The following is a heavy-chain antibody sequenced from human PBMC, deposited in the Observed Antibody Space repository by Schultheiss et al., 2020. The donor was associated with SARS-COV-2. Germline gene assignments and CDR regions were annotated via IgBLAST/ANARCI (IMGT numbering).Heavy chain of an antibody. CDR2: IIPIFGTA. J-gene: IGHJ4*02. Sequence: SVKVSCKASGGTFSSYAISWVRQAPGQGLEWMGGIIPIFGTANYAQKFQGRVTITADESTSTAYMELSGLRSDDTAVYYCARNGAARDSSGHYYGYWGQGTLVTVSS. V-gene: IGHV1-69*13. CDR3: ARNGAARDSSGHYYGY. D-gene: IGHD3-22*01. CDR1: GGTFSSYA.